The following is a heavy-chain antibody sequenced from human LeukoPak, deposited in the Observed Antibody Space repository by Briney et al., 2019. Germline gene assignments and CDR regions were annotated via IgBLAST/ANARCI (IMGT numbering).Heavy chain of an antibody. Sequence: GRSLRLSCAASGFTFDEYAMHWVRQAPGKGLEWVSGISWNSGSTGYADSVKGRFTISRDNAKNSLYLQMNSLRAEDTALYYCASPSLVEMATANAFDIWGQGTMVTVSS. CDR1: GFTFDEYA. V-gene: IGHV3-9*01. CDR2: ISWNSGST. CDR3: ASPSLVEMATANAFDI. D-gene: IGHD5-18*01. J-gene: IGHJ3*02.